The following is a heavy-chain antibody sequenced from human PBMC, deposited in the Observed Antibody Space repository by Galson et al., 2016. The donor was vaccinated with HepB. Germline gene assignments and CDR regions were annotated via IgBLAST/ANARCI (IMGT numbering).Heavy chain of an antibody. CDR1: RFTFSHYW. J-gene: IGHJ2*01. CDR3: ARGEPNWYFDL. CDR2: IKQDGSEK. V-gene: IGHV3-7*01. Sequence: SLRLSCAASRFTFSHYWMTWVRQAPGKGLEWVANIKQDGSEKYYVDSVKGRFTISRDNAKNSLYLQMNSLRAEDTAVYYCARGEPNWYFDLWGRGTLVTVSS.